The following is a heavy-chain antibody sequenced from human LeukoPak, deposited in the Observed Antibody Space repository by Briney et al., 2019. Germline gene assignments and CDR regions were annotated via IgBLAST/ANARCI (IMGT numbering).Heavy chain of an antibody. CDR3: ARVDGFWYYFDY. V-gene: IGHV4-30-4*08. Sequence: SQTLSLTCTVSGGSISSGDYYWSWIRQPPGKGLEWIGYIYYSGSTYYNPSLKSRVTISVDTSKNQFSLKLSSVTAADTAVYYCARVDGFWYYFDYWGQGTLVTVSS. D-gene: IGHD3-3*01. J-gene: IGHJ4*02. CDR1: GGSISSGDYY. CDR2: IYYSGST.